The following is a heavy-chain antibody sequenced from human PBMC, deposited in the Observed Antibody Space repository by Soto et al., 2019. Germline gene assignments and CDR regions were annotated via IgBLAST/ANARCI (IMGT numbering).Heavy chain of an antibody. D-gene: IGHD3-10*01. Sequence: QVQLQESGPGLVKPSQTLSLTCTVSGGSLSSGDYYWSWIRQPPGKGLEWIGYIYYSGSTYYNPSLKSRVTISVDTSKNQFSLKLSSVTAADTAVYYCARAMVRGVIRGNFDYWGQGTLVTVSS. CDR2: IYYSGST. V-gene: IGHV4-30-4*01. CDR3: ARAMVRGVIRGNFDY. J-gene: IGHJ4*02. CDR1: GGSLSSGDYY.